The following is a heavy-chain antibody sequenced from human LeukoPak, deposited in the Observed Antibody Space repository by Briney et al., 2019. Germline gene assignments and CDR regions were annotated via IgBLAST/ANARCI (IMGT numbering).Heavy chain of an antibody. D-gene: IGHD6-13*01. V-gene: IGHV4-39*07. CDR2: INHSGST. J-gene: IGHJ4*02. Sequence: SETLSLTCTVSGGSISSSSYYWSWIRQPPGKGLEWIGEINHSGSTNYNPSLKSRVTISVDTSKNQFSLKLSSVTAADTAVYYCARVAVSDEWAAAAGISFDYWGQGTLVTVSS. CDR1: GGSISSSSYY. CDR3: ARVAVSDEWAAAAGISFDY.